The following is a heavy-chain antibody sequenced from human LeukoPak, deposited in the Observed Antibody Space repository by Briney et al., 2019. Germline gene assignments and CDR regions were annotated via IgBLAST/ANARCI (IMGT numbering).Heavy chain of an antibody. V-gene: IGHV3-21*01. Sequence: GGSLRLSCAASGFTVSSNYMSWVRQAPGKGLEWVSSISSSGSYIYYADSVKGRFTISRDNAKNSLYLQMNSQRAEDTAVYYCASRNQYCGGDCFWAFDIWGQGTMVTVSS. CDR2: ISSSGSYI. CDR1: GFTVSSNY. D-gene: IGHD2-21*02. J-gene: IGHJ3*02. CDR3: ASRNQYCGGDCFWAFDI.